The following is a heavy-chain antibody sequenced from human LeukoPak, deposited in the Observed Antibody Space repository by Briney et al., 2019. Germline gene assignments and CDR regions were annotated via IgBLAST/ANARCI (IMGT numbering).Heavy chain of an antibody. CDR2: ISSSGSTK. Sequence: ISSSGSTKYYADSVKGRFTISRDNTKNSLFLEMNSLRAEDTAVYYCARGPPFKAWYYFDYWGQGTLVTVSS. V-gene: IGHV3-11*01. J-gene: IGHJ4*02. D-gene: IGHD2-15*01. CDR3: ARGPPFKAWYYFDY.